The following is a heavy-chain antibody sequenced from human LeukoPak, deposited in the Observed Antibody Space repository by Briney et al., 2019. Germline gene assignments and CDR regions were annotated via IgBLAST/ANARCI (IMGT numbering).Heavy chain of an antibody. CDR3: AREDEYSGYDLKAFDS. J-gene: IGHJ3*01. CDR2: IYYSGST. V-gene: IGHV4-31*03. CDR1: GASITRGGHY. Sequence: SETLSLTCTVSGASITRGGHYWTWIRQHPRKGLEWIGYIYYSGSTHYNPSLKSRVSISVDTSRNQFSLKVNSVTAADTAVYFCAREDEYSGYDLKAFDSWGQGTMVIVSS. D-gene: IGHD5-12*01.